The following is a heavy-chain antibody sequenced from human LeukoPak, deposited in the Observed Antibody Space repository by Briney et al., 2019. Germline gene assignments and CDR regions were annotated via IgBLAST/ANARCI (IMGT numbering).Heavy chain of an antibody. D-gene: IGHD1-26*01. J-gene: IGHJ6*03. Sequence: GGSLRLSCAASGFTFSDYYMSWIRQAPGKGLEWVSYISSSGSTIYYADSVKRRFTISRDNAKNSLYLQMNSLRAEDTAVYYCARVREYYYYYYMDVWGKGTTVTVSS. CDR3: ARVREYYYYYYMDV. CDR2: ISSSGSTI. V-gene: IGHV3-11*01. CDR1: GFTFSDYY.